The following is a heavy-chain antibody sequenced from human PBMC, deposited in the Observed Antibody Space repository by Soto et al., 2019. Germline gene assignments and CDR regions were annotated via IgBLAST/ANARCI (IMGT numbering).Heavy chain of an antibody. J-gene: IGHJ1*01. D-gene: IGHD3-22*01. Sequence: QVQLVESGGGVVQPGRSLRLSCIASGFTFTSYAMHWVRQAPGKGLEWVAVISYDGSNKYYADSVKGRFTISRDNSKNTLYLQMNSLRAEDTAVYYCARKYHYDSSGYYYAEYFQHWGQGTLVTVSS. CDR3: ARKYHYDSSGYYYAEYFQH. CDR1: GFTFTSYA. CDR2: ISYDGSNK. V-gene: IGHV3-30-3*01.